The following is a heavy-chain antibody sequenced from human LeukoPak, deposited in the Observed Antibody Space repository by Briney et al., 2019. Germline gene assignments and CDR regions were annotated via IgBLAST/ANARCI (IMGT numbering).Heavy chain of an antibody. Sequence: PSETLSLTCTVSGGSISSYYWSWIRQPPGKGLEWIGSIHHSGSTNYNPSLKSRVTISVDTSKNQFSLKLSSVTAADTAVYFCARGPYSYDSSGAFDIWGQGTMVTVSS. CDR3: ARGPYSYDSSGAFDI. V-gene: IGHV4-59*08. D-gene: IGHD3-22*01. CDR1: GGSISSYY. J-gene: IGHJ3*02. CDR2: IHHSGST.